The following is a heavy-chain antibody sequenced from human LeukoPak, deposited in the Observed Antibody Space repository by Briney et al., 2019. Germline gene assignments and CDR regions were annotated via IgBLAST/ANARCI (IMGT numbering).Heavy chain of an antibody. J-gene: IGHJ4*02. CDR2: FDPEDGET. Sequence: ASVKVSCKVSGYTLTELSMHWVRQAPGKGLGWMGGFDPEDGETIYAQKFQGRVTMTEDTSTDTAYMELSSLRSEDTAVYYCATPRDYDSSGYLNPLDYWGQGTLVTVSS. CDR1: GYTLTELS. V-gene: IGHV1-24*01. CDR3: ATPRDYDSSGYLNPLDY. D-gene: IGHD3-22*01.